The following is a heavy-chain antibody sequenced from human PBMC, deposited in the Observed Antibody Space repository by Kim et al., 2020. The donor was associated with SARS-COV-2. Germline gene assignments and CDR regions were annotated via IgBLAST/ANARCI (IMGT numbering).Heavy chain of an antibody. CDR3: ARARREPYDFWSGYPEYYFDY. CDR1: GGSFSGYY. CDR2: INHSGST. Sequence: SETLSLTCAVYGGSFSGYYWSWIRQPPGKGLEWIGEINHSGSTNYNPSLKSRATISVDTSKNQFSLKLSSVTAADTAVYYCARARREPYDFWSGYPEYYFDYWGQGTLVTVSS. J-gene: IGHJ4*02. D-gene: IGHD3-3*01. V-gene: IGHV4-34*01.